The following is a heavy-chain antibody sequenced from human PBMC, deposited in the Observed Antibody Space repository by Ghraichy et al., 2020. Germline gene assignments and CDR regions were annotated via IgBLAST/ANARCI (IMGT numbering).Heavy chain of an antibody. CDR1: GGSLSSSGYY. Sequence: SETLSLTCTVSGGSLSSSGYYWGWIRQPPGKGLEWIGSIYYGGTTYYNPSLQSRVTISVDTSKNQFSLRLSSVTAADTAVFYCAGLPLSSRGWFDPWGQGTLVTVSA. CDR3: AGLPLSSRGWFDP. D-gene: IGHD6-13*01. V-gene: IGHV4-39*01. J-gene: IGHJ5*02. CDR2: IYYGGTT.